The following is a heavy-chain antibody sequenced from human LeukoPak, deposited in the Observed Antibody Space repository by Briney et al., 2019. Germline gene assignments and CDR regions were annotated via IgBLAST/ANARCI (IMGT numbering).Heavy chain of an antibody. D-gene: IGHD3-22*01. CDR3: AAAPYYYDSSALHYFDY. J-gene: IGHJ4*02. CDR1: GFTFTSSA. Sequence: GASVKVSCKASGFTFTSSAVQWVRQARGQRLEWIGWIVVGSGNTNYAQKFQERVTITRDMSTSTAYMELSSLRFEDTAVYYCAAAPYYYDSSALHYFDYWGQGTLVTVSS. CDR2: IVVGSGNT. V-gene: IGHV1-58*01.